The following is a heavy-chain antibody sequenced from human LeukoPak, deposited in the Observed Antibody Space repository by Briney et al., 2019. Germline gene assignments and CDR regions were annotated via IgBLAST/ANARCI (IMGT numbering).Heavy chain of an antibody. Sequence: PSETLSLTCAVYGGSFSGYYWSWIRQPPGKGLEWIGEINHSGSTNYNPSLKSRVTILVDTSKNQFSLKLSSVTAADTAVYYCARGGRWFGELPLDPWGQGTLVTVSS. CDR1: GGSFSGYY. J-gene: IGHJ5*02. V-gene: IGHV4-34*01. CDR3: ARGGRWFGELPLDP. CDR2: INHSGST. D-gene: IGHD3-10*01.